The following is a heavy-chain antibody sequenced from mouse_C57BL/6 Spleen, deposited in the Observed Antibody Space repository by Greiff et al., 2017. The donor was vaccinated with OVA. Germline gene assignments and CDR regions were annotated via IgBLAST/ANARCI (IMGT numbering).Heavy chain of an antibody. J-gene: IGHJ1*03. CDR2: IYPRDGST. Sequence: QVQLQQSGPELVKPGASVKLSCKASGYTFTSYDINWVKQRPGQGLEWIGWIYPRDGSTKYNEKFKGKATLTVDTSSSTAYMELHSLTSEDSAVYFCARMDYGNYGYFDVWGTGTTVTVSS. V-gene: IGHV1-85*01. D-gene: IGHD2-1*01. CDR1: GYTFTSYD. CDR3: ARMDYGNYGYFDV.